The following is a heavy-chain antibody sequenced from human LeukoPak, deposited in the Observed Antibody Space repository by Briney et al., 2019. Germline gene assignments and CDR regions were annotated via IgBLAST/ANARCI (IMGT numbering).Heavy chain of an antibody. Sequence: GGSLRLSCAASGFSVSVNYMSWVRQAPGKGLEWVSVIYSGGSTDYADSVKGRFTISRDNSKNTLYLQMSSLRAEDTAVYYYARTRPEYSSSSAYYYYYMDVWGKGTTVTVSS. CDR1: GFSVSVNY. J-gene: IGHJ6*03. V-gene: IGHV3-53*01. CDR3: ARTRPEYSSSSAYYYYYMDV. D-gene: IGHD6-6*01. CDR2: IYSGGST.